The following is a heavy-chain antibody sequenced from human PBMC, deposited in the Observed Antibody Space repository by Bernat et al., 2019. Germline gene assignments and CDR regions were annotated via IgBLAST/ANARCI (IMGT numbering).Heavy chain of an antibody. Sequence: QVHLVESGGGVVQPGRSLRLSCEASGFTFNTYGMHWVRQTPGKGLEWVALIWFDGTTIFYADSVKGRFSISRDNFKNTLYLQMNSLRAEDTALYYCVRGRFCSGTSCYFGDAFDIWGQGTTVTVSS. CDR1: GFTFNTYG. J-gene: IGHJ3*02. D-gene: IGHD2-15*01. V-gene: IGHV3-33*01. CDR2: IWFDGTTI. CDR3: VRGRFCSGTSCYFGDAFDI.